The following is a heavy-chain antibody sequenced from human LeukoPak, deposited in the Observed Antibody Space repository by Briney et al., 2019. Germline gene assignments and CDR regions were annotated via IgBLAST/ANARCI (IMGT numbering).Heavy chain of an antibody. V-gene: IGHV3-23*01. J-gene: IGHJ4*02. CDR3: ARVEDVDTDPGG. CDR2: IVGSGDNT. Sequence: PGGSLRLAWAASGFTFSSYAMSWVRQAPGKGLDWVSGIVGSGDNTYYADSVKGRFTISRDNSKSTVYLQMNSLRAEDTAVFYCARVEDVDTDPGGWGQGTLVTVSS. CDR1: GFTFSSYA. D-gene: IGHD5-18*01.